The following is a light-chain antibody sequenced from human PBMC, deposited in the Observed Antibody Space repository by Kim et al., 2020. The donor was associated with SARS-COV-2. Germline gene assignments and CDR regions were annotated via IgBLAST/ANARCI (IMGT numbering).Light chain of an antibody. V-gene: IGKV1-33*01. J-gene: IGKJ4*01. CDR2: DSS. CDR3: QQYDNLPPLT. Sequence: GDRVTITCQASQDISKYLNRYQQKPGKAPELLIYDSSTLETGVPSRFRGTGSGTHYTFTITSLQPEDIATYYCQQYDNLPPLTFGGGTKV. CDR1: QDISKY.